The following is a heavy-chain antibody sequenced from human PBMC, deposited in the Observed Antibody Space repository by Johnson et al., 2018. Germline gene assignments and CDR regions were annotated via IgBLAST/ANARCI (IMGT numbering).Heavy chain of an antibody. D-gene: IGHD5-24*01. CDR2: ISHEGANK. J-gene: IGHJ4*02. CDR1: GFTLSSHA. V-gene: IGHV3-30*03. CDR3: ARELSRDGYNSLED. Sequence: QVQLVQSGGGVVHPGRSLRLSCAASGFTLSSHAMHWVRQAPGAGLEWLSVISHEGANKHYVGSVRGRFFISRDNSKNTLYLQMNSLRTEDTAVYYCARELSRDGYNSLEDWGQGTLVTVSS.